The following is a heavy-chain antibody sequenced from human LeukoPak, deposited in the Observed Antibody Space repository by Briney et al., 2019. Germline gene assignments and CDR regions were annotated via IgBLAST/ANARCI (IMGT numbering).Heavy chain of an antibody. D-gene: IGHD2-2*01. J-gene: IGHJ3*02. CDR2: MYHSGST. Sequence: SETLSLTCTVSGGSISSSTYYWGWIRQPPGKGLEWIGSMYHSGSTYYNPSLKSRVTISVDTSNNQFSLKLNFVTAAGTAVYYCARQAYSSSSSSYIWGQGTMVTVSS. CDR3: ARQAYSSSSSSYI. V-gene: IGHV4-39*01. CDR1: GGSISSSTYY.